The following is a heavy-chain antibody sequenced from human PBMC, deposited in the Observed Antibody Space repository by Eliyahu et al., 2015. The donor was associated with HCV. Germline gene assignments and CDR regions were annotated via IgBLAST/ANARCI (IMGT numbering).Heavy chain of an antibody. CDR2: IYPGDSXT. Sequence: EVQLVQSGAEVKKPGXSLKISXKXSGYSFTSYWIGWVRQMPGKGLEWMGIIYPGDSXTRYXPSFQGQVTISADKSISTAYLQWSSLKASDTAMYYCARHVVVVTAIREIDYWGQGTLVTVSS. D-gene: IGHD2-21*02. CDR1: GYSFTSYW. J-gene: IGHJ4*02. CDR3: ARHVVVVTAIREIDY. V-gene: IGHV5-51*01.